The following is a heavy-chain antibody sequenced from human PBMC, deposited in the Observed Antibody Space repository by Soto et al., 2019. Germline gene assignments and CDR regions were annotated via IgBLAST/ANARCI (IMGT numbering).Heavy chain of an antibody. CDR1: GGSISSGDYY. J-gene: IGHJ4*02. CDR2: IYYSGST. D-gene: IGHD2-15*01. V-gene: IGHV4-30-4*01. CDR3: AGDRGYCSGGSCYGLDY. Sequence: SETLSLTCTVSGGSISSGDYYWSCIRQPQGLGLEWIGYIYYSGSTYYNPSLKSRVTISVDTSKNQFSLKLSSVTASDTAVYYCAGDRGYCSGGSCYGLDYWGQGTLVTVSS.